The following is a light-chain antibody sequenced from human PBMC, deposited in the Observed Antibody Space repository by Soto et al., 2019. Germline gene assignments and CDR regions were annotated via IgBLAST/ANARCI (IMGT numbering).Light chain of an antibody. CDR3: SSYTSSSTPS. J-gene: IGLJ2*01. Sequence: QSALTQPASVSGSPGQSITISCTGTSSDVGGYNYVSWYQQHPGKAPKLMIYDVSNRPSGVSNRFSGSKSGNTASLTISGLQAEDEADYYCSSYTSSSTPSFGGGTKLTFL. CDR2: DVS. CDR1: SSDVGGYNY. V-gene: IGLV2-14*01.